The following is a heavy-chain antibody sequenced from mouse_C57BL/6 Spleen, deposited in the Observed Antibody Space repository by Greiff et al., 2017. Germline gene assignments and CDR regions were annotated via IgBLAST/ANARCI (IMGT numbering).Heavy chain of an antibody. J-gene: IGHJ1*03. CDR3: ARGAYYYGSSYYWYFDV. D-gene: IGHD1-1*01. CDR2: ISSGSSTI. Sequence: EVKLVESGGGLVKPGGSLKLSCAASGFTFSDYGMHWVRQAPEKGLEWVAYISSGSSTIYYADTVMGRFTISRDNAKNTLFLQMTSLRSEDTAMYYCARGAYYYGSSYYWYFDVWGTGTTVTVSS. CDR1: GFTFSDYG. V-gene: IGHV5-17*01.